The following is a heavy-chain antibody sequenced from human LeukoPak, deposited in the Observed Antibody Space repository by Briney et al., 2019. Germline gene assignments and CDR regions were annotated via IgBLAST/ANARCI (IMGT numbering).Heavy chain of an antibody. CDR1: VYTFTIYG. J-gene: IGHJ4*02. V-gene: IGHV1-18*01. D-gene: IGHD5-12*01. Sequence: ASVKVSFKASVYTFTIYGITWVRQAPGQGLEWMGWISAYNGNTNYAQKLQGRVTMTTDTSTSTAYMELRSLRSDDTAVYYCARGVGGYSGYDPRIDYWGQGTLVTVSS. CDR3: ARGVGGYSGYDPRIDY. CDR2: ISAYNGNT.